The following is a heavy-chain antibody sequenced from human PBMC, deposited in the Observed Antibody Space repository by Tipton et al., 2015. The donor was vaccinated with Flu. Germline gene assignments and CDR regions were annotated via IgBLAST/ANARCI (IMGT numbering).Heavy chain of an antibody. D-gene: IGHD3-3*01. V-gene: IGHV4-34*01. Sequence: TLSLTCAVYGGSFSGYYWSWIRQPPGKGLEWIGEINHSGSTNYNPSLKSRVTISVDTSKNQFSLKLSSVTAADTAVYYCARSDYKITIFGVVIGRDGMDVWGQGTTVTVSS. CDR2: INHSGST. J-gene: IGHJ6*02. CDR3: ARSDYKITIFGVVIGRDGMDV. CDR1: GGSFSGYY.